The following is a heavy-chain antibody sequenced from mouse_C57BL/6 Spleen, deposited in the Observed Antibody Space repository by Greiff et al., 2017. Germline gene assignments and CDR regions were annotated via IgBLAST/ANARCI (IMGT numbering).Heavy chain of an antibody. V-gene: IGHV1-69*01. D-gene: IGHD1-1*01. J-gene: IGHJ3*01. CDR3: ARRGYYGSTSWFAY. CDR2: IDPSDSYT. CDR1: GYTFTSYW. Sequence: QVQLQQSGAELVMPGASVKLSCKASGYTFTSYWMHWVKQRPGQGLEWIGEIDPSDSYTNYNQKFKGKSTLTVDKSSSTAYMQLSSLTSEDSAVYYCARRGYYGSTSWFAYWGQGTLVTVSA.